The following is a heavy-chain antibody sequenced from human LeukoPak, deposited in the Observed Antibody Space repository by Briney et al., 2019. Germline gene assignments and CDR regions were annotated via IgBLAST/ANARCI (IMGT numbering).Heavy chain of an antibody. J-gene: IGHJ4*02. CDR3: ASGNTVTSGVFDY. V-gene: IGHV3-53*04. D-gene: IGHD4-17*01. CDR2: IYSGGST. CDR1: GFTVSSNY. Sequence: GGSLRLSCAASGFTVSSNYMSWVRQAPGKGLEWVSVIYSGGSTYYADSVKGRFTISRHNSKNTLYLQMNNLRAEDTAVYYCASGNTVTSGVFDYWGQGTLVTVSS.